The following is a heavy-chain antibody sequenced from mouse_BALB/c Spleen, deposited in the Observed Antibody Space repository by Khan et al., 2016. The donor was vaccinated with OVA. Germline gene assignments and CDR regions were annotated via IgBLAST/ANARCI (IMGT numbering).Heavy chain of an antibody. CDR3: TRDRIDY. J-gene: IGHJ2*01. Sequence: QVQLKESGAELAKPGASVKMSYKASGYTFTSFWMHWVKQRPGQGLEWIGYINPTSGYTDYNEKFKDRATLSADKSSSTAYMQLSSLTSEDSAVYFCTRDRIDYWGQGTTLTVSS. V-gene: IGHV1-7*01. CDR1: GYTFTSFW. CDR2: INPTSGYT.